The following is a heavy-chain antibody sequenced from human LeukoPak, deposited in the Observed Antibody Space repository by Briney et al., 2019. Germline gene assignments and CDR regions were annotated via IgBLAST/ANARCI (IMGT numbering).Heavy chain of an antibody. V-gene: IGHV4-59*08. J-gene: IGHJ4*02. Sequence: PSETLSLTCTVSGGSISSYYWSWIRQPPGKGLEMIGYIYDSGNTNNNPSLKSRVTISVDTSKNQFSLKLSSVTAADTAVYYCARHFVDSGSSNFDYWGQGTLVSVSS. CDR2: IYDSGNT. D-gene: IGHD1-26*01. CDR1: GGSISSYY. CDR3: ARHFVDSGSSNFDY.